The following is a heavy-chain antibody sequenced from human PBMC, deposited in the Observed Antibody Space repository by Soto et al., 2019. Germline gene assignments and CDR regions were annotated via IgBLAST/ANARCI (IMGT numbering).Heavy chain of an antibody. Sequence: ASVKVSCKASGYTFTSYGISWVRQAPGQGLEWMGWISAYNGNTNYAQKLQGRVTITTDTSTSTAYMELMSLRSDYMAVYYCARDLTSMTTVTTGGYWGQGTLVTVSS. CDR3: ARDLTSMTTVTTGGY. J-gene: IGHJ4*02. CDR1: GYTFTSYG. V-gene: IGHV1-18*03. D-gene: IGHD4-4*01. CDR2: ISAYNGNT.